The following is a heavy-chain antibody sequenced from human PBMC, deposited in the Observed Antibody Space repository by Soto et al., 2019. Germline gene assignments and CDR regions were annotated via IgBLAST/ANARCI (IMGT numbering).Heavy chain of an antibody. CDR2: ISGSGGRT. CDR3: ARDSLVVVVAATWCWFDP. V-gene: IGHV3-23*01. CDR1: GLTLSSNA. J-gene: IGHJ5*02. D-gene: IGHD2-15*01. Sequence: PGGSLRLSCAASGLTLSSNAMSWVRQAPGKGLEWVSAISGSGGRTYYADSVKGRFTISRDNSKNTVYLRMNGLKAEDTAVYYCARDSLVVVVAATWCWFDPWGQGTLVTVSS.